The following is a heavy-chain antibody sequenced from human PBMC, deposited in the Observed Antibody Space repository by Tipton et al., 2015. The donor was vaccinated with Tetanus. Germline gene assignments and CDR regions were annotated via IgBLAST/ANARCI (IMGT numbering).Heavy chain of an antibody. J-gene: IGHJ5*02. Sequence: QLVQSGAEVKKPGESLKMSCKISGHNSRSYWISWVRQMPGKGLEGMGIISPGDSDATYSPSFQGQVTISLDKSISTAYLQWSSLKASDTAIYFCARLPKHYSASGSTWGQGTQVTVSS. CDR1: GHNSRSYW. CDR3: ARLPKHYSASGST. CDR2: ISPGDSDA. V-gene: IGHV5-51*01. D-gene: IGHD3-10*01.